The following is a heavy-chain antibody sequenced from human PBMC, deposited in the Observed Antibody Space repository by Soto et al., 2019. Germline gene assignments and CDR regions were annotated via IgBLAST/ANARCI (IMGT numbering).Heavy chain of an antibody. V-gene: IGHV5-10-1*01. CDR3: ARYCSTSSCSQLYGMDV. CDR1: GYSFTKYW. D-gene: IGHD2-15*01. CDR2: IDTSYSYS. Sequence: GESLKISCKGSGYSFTKYWIIWVRQVPGKGLEWMGRIDTSYSYSHYSPSFQGHVTISVDKSISTGYLQWSSLKASDTAMYYCARYCSTSSCSQLYGMDVWGQGTTVTVSS. J-gene: IGHJ6*02.